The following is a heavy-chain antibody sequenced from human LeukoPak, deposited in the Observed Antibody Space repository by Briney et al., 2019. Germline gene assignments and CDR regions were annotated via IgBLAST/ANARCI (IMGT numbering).Heavy chain of an antibody. J-gene: IGHJ4*02. Sequence: PGGSLRLSCAASGFTYSSYSMNWVRQAPGKGLEGVSSISSSSSYIYYADSVKGRFTISRDNAKNSLYLQMNSLRAEDTAVYYCARGGFYNWNDAGFDYWGQGTLVTVSS. V-gene: IGHV3-21*01. CDR1: GFTYSSYS. CDR2: ISSSSSYI. CDR3: ARGGFYNWNDAGFDY. D-gene: IGHD1-1*01.